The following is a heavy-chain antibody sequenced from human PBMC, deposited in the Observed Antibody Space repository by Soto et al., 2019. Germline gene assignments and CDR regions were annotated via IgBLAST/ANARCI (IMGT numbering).Heavy chain of an antibody. J-gene: IGHJ4*02. V-gene: IGHV3-43*01. Sequence: GSLRLSCAASGFTFDDYTMHWVRQAPGKGLEWVSLISWDGGSTYYADSVKGRFTISRDNSKNSLYLQMNSLRTEDTALYYCAKDKSTAMAVYYFDYWGQGTLVTVSS. CDR3: AKDKSTAMAVYYFDY. CDR1: GFTFDDYT. CDR2: ISWDGGST. D-gene: IGHD5-18*01.